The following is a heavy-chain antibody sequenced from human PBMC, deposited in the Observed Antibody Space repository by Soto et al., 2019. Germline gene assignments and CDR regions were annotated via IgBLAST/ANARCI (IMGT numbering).Heavy chain of an antibody. V-gene: IGHV3-21*01. CDR1: GFTFDDYA. Sequence: PGGSLRLSCAASGFTFDDYAMHWVRQAPGKGLEWVSSISSSGSHIYYADSVRGRFTISRDNAKNSLYLQMNSLRGEDTAVYYCARYANGLDYWGQGTRVTVSS. CDR3: ARYANGLDY. J-gene: IGHJ4*02. CDR2: ISSSGSHI. D-gene: IGHD1-1*01.